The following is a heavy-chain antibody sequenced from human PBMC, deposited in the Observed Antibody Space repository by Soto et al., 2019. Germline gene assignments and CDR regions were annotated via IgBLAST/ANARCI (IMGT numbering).Heavy chain of an antibody. D-gene: IGHD2-21*02. V-gene: IGHV1-46*03. CDR1: GDAITPSY. Sequence: APAKGSSQASGDAITPSYLSSPRQAPGQALEWMGVIHPSGGGTTYAQKFLGRVTVTRDTSTTTVFMELSSLRSDDTAVYYCARGGHIAVVTASFDYWGQGTLVTVSS. CDR3: ARGGHIAVVTASFDY. J-gene: IGHJ4*02. CDR2: IHPSGGGT.